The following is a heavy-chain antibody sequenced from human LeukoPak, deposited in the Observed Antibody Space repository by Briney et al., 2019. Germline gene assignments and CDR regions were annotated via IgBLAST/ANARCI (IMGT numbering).Heavy chain of an antibody. CDR2: ISNDGSEE. CDR3: AKARHCTTATCASAAFDA. Sequence: GGSLRLSCAASGFTFNMHAMHWVRQAPGKGLEWVAVISNDGSEEYYADSVRGRFPVSSDNFKNTVYLQMNSLRPEDTAVYYCAKARHCTTATCASAAFDAWGQGTMVTVSS. V-gene: IGHV3-30-3*01. D-gene: IGHD6-6*01. J-gene: IGHJ3*01. CDR1: GFTFNMHA.